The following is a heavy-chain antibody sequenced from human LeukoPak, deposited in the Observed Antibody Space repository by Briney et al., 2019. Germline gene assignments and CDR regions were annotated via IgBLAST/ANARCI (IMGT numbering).Heavy chain of an antibody. CDR2: IIQSGST. CDR1: GGSFSDSY. D-gene: IGHD3-10*01. V-gene: IGHV4-34*01. J-gene: IGHJ5*02. CDR3: ARGFGSGSYNWFDP. Sequence: SETLSLTCVVYGGSFSDSYWKWIRQPPGKGLEWIGSIIQSGSTNYNPSLTTRVTISLDTSKNQFSLKLRSVTAADTAVYFCARGFGSGSYNWFDPWGQGTLVTVSS.